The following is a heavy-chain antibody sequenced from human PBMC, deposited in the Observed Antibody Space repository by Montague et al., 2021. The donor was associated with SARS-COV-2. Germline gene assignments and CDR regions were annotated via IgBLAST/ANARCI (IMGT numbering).Heavy chain of an antibody. CDR1: GGSISSSSHY. J-gene: IGHJ3*02. CDR2: IHSSGVT. Sequence: SETLSLTCTVSGGSISSSSHYWSWIRQPPGKGLEWVGHIHSSGVTKYSPSLRGRGTISIDTSKNQFSLKLSFVTAADTAIYYCARHQQLAFVDAFDIWGQGTLVTVSS. CDR3: ARHQQLAFVDAFDI. D-gene: IGHD6-13*01. V-gene: IGHV4-61*05.